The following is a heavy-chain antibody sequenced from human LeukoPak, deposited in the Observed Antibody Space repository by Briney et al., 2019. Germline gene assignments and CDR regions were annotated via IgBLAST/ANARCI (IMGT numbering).Heavy chain of an antibody. CDR2: INHSGST. J-gene: IGHJ4*02. V-gene: IGHV4-34*01. D-gene: IGHD3-9*01. CDR1: GRSFSGYY. CDR3: ARAPDKLDY. Sequence: SETLSLTCAVYGRSFSGYYWSWIRQPPGKGLEWIGEINHSGSTNYNPSLKSRVTISVDTSKNQFSLKLSSVTAADTAVYYCARAPDKLDYWGQGTLVTVSS.